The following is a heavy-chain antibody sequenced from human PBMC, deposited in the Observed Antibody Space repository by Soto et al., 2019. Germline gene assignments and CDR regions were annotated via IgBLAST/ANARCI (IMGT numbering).Heavy chain of an antibody. V-gene: IGHV1-69*13. CDR2: IIPIFGTA. J-gene: IGHJ6*02. D-gene: IGHD2-2*02. CDR3: ARDRDNTHPRYYYGMDV. Sequence: AVKFSFKASGCTFSSYAISWVRQAPVQVLDWIGGIIPIFGTANYAQKFQGRVTITADESTSTAYMELSSLRSEDKAVYYCARDRDNTHPRYYYGMDVWGQGTTVTVSS. CDR1: GCTFSSYA.